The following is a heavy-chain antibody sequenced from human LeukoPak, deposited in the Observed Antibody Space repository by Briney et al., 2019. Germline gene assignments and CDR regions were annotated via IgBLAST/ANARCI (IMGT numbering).Heavy chain of an antibody. CDR1: GYTFTSYG. CDR3: ARGEASIKNWFDP. V-gene: IGHV1-69*13. Sequence: GASVKVSCKASGYTFTSYGISWVRQAPGQGLEWMGGIIPIFGTANYAQKFQGRVTITADESTSTAYMELSSLRSEDTAVYYCARGEASIKNWFDPWGQGTLVTVSS. CDR2: IIPIFGTA. J-gene: IGHJ5*02. D-gene: IGHD5-24*01.